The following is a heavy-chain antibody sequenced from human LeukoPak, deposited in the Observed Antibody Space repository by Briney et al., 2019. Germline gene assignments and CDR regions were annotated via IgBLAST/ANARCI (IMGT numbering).Heavy chain of an antibody. CDR1: GYAFSDYG. CDR3: ARLGYSYGQYYFDY. V-gene: IGHV1-18*01. J-gene: IGHJ4*02. Sequence: ASVRVSCKASGYAFSDYGITWVRQAPGQGLEWMGWIRGSNGDTNNAQKFQGRVKMTTDTSTSTAYMELRNLRSDDTAVYYCARLGYSYGQYYFDYWGQGTLVTVSS. D-gene: IGHD5-18*01. CDR2: IRGSNGDT.